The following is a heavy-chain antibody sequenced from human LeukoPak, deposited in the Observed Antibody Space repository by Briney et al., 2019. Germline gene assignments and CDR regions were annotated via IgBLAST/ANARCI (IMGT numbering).Heavy chain of an antibody. D-gene: IGHD1-20*01. V-gene: IGHV3-7*01. CDR2: IKQDGSEK. Sequence: PGGSLRLSCAASGSSFSRYWMNWVRQAPGKGLEWVANIKQDGSEKYYVDSVKGRFTISRDNAKNSLFLQMNSLRAEDTAVYYCARDHNWVFDYWGQGILVTVSS. J-gene: IGHJ4*02. CDR1: GSSFSRYW. CDR3: ARDHNWVFDY.